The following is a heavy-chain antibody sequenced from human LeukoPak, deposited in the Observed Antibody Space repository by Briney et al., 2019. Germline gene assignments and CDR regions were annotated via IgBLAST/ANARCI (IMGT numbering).Heavy chain of an antibody. J-gene: IGHJ4*02. CDR2: IIPIFGTA. CDR3: AREDYYDSKAPNDY. Sequence: EASVKVSCKASGGTFSSYAISWLRQAPGQGLEWMGGIIPIFGTANYAQKFQGRVTITADESTSTAYMELSSLRSEDTAVYYCAREDYYDSKAPNDYWGQGTLVTVSS. CDR1: GGTFSSYA. D-gene: IGHD3-22*01. V-gene: IGHV1-69*13.